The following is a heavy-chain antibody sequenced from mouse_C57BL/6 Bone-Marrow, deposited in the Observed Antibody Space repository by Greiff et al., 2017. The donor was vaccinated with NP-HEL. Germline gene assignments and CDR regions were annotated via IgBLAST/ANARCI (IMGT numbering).Heavy chain of an antibody. CDR3: ARIAYDSNYSWAWFAY. CDR1: GFSLSTFGMG. J-gene: IGHJ3*01. CDR2: IWWDDDK. Sequence: QVTLKVSGPGILQPSQTLSLTCSFSGFSLSTFGMGVGWIRQPSGKGLEWLAHIWWDDDKYYNPALKRRLTLSKDTSKNQVFLKIANVDTADTATYYGARIAYDSNYSWAWFAYWGQGTLVTVSA. D-gene: IGHD2-5*01. V-gene: IGHV8-8*01.